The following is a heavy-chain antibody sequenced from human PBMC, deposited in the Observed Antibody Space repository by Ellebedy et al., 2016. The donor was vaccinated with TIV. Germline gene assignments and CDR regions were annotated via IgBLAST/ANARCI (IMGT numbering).Heavy chain of an antibody. V-gene: IGHV1-2*02. D-gene: IGHD6-25*01. J-gene: IGHJ6*02. Sequence: ASVKVSCKASGHTFRGYYIHWVRQAPGQGLEWMGWINPNSGGTNHAQKFQGRLTLTTEPSINTAYMELNRLTSDDTAMYYCARDEVVGASRGYQFYGMDVWGQGTTVTVSS. CDR1: GHTFRGYY. CDR3: ARDEVVGASRGYQFYGMDV. CDR2: INPNSGGT.